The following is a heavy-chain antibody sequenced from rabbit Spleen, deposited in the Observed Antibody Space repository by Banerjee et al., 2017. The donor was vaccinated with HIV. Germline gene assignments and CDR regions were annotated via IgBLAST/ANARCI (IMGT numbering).Heavy chain of an antibody. D-gene: IGHD8-1*01. CDR3: ARDGAGGSYLAL. CDR2: IDPVFGIT. J-gene: IGHJ3*01. CDR1: GFTLSSYY. Sequence: QLEESAGGLVQPGGSLTLSCKASGFTLSSYYMNWVRQAPGKGLEWIGYIDPVFGITYYANWVNGRFSISRENAQNTVLLQMTRLTAADTATYFCARDGAGGSYLALWGQGTLVTVS. V-gene: IGHV1S7*01.